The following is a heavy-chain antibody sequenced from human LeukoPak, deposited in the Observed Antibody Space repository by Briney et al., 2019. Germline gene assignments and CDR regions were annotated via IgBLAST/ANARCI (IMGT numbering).Heavy chain of an antibody. Sequence: SQTLSLTCAISGDSVSSNSAAWNWIRQSPSRGLEWLGRTYYGSKWYNDYAVSVKSRIKINSDTFKNQLYLQLNSVTPEDAAVYYCARVGSGSDRYFDQWGQGTLATVSS. CDR3: ARVGSGSDRYFDQ. J-gene: IGHJ4*02. CDR1: GDSVSSNSAA. D-gene: IGHD1-26*01. CDR2: TYYGSKWYN. V-gene: IGHV6-1*01.